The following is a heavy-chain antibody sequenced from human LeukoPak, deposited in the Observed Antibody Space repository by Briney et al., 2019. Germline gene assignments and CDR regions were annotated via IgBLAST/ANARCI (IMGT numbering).Heavy chain of an antibody. J-gene: IGHJ5*02. D-gene: IGHD6-13*01. CDR3: ARESSSSWYGNWFDP. CDR1: GGSFSSYY. Sequence: SETLSLTCTVSGGSFSSYYWSWFRQPPGKGLEWIGYIYYSGSTNYNPSLKSRVTISVDTSKNQFSLKLSSVTAADTAVYYCARESSSSWYGNWFDPWGQGTLVTVSS. CDR2: IYYSGST. V-gene: IGHV4-59*13.